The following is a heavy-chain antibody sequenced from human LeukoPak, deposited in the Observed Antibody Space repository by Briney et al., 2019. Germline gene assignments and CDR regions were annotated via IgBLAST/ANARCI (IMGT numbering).Heavy chain of an antibody. D-gene: IGHD3-22*01. CDR1: GGSFSGYY. CDR3: ASTAYYYDSSGYHTPIDY. J-gene: IGHJ4*02. Sequence: SETLSLTCAVYGGSFSGYYWSWIRQPPGKGLEWIGEINHSGSTNYNPSLKSRVTISVDTSKNQFPLKLSSVTAADTAVYYCASTAYYYDSSGYHTPIDYWGQGTLVTVSS. V-gene: IGHV4-34*01. CDR2: INHSGST.